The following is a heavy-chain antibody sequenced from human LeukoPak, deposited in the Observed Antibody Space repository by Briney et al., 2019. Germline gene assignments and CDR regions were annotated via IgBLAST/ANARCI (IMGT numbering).Heavy chain of an antibody. CDR2: IIPILGIA. Sequence: SVEISCKAFGGTFSSYVIRWVRQAPGQGLEWMGRIIPILGIANYAQKFQGRDTITADKSTSTAYMELRSLRSEDTAVYYCEVADTFDYWGQGTLVTVSS. CDR3: EVADTFDY. J-gene: IGHJ4*02. V-gene: IGHV1-69*04. CDR1: GGTFSSYV. D-gene: IGHD2-15*01.